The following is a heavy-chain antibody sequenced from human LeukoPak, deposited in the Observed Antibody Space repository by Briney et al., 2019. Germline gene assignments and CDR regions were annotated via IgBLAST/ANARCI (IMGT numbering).Heavy chain of an antibody. D-gene: IGHD6-19*01. J-gene: IGHJ4*02. CDR3: ATAASSGFKATGDYFDY. Sequence: GSSVTVSCKASGYTFTGYYMHWVRQSPGQGLGWMGWINPNSGGTNHAEKFLGRVTITRDTSISTAYMERSRLRSDDTAVYYCATAASSGFKATGDYFDYWGEGTLV. V-gene: IGHV1-2*02. CDR2: INPNSGGT. CDR1: GYTFTGYY.